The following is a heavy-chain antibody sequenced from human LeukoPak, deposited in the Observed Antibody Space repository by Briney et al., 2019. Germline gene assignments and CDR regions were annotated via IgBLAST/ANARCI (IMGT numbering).Heavy chain of an antibody. CDR1: GYTFTSYY. V-gene: IGHV1-46*01. CDR3: ARVKFGNRNFDY. CDR2: INPSGGST. Sequence: VASVKVSCKASGYTFTSYYMHWVRQAPGQGLEWMGIINPSGGSTSYAQKFQGRVTVSVDTSKNQFSLKLSSVTAADTAVYYCARVKFGNRNFDYWGQGTLVTVSS. D-gene: IGHD1-14*01. J-gene: IGHJ4*02.